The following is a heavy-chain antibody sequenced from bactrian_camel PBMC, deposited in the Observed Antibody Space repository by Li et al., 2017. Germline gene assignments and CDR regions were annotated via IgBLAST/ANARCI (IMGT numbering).Heavy chain of an antibody. D-gene: IGHD4*01. CDR2: ITTGTGNT. CDR3: AASRLGSTINWRQERRYGY. V-gene: IGHV3S25*01. J-gene: IGHJ4*01. CDR1: GIDFTTAC. Sequence: QLVESGGGSVQAGGSLRLSCVASGIDFTTACLAWFRQAPGKEREGVATITTGTGNTDYADSVKGRFTISQDGAENTVYLQMNGLKPEDTAMYYCAASRLGSTINWRQERRYGYWGQGTQVTVS.